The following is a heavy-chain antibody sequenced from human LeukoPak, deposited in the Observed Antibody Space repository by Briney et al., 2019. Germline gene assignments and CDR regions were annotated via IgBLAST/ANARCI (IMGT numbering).Heavy chain of an antibody. J-gene: IGHJ5*02. V-gene: IGHV1-2*02. CDR3: ARVEINNWNSLFWFDP. CDR1: GYTFTGYY. Sequence: GASVKVSCKASGYTFTGYYMHWVRQAPGQGLEWMEWINPNSGGTNYAQKFKGGVVMTRDTSISTAYMELSRLSSEDTAVYYCARVEINNWNSLFWFDPWGQGTLVTVSS. CDR2: INPNSGGT. D-gene: IGHD1-7*01.